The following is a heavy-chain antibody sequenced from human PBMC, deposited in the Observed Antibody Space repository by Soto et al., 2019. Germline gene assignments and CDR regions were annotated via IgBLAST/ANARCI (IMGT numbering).Heavy chain of an antibody. Sequence: EVQLLESGGELVQPGGSLRLSCAVSGVTFSNYAMSWVRQAPGKGLEWVAGISGSAYGTFYADSVKGRFIISRDNSKDTLYLQTYSLRAEDMSTYYCTKATNIWNFHSYMGVWGKGTKLTVSS. CDR2: ISGSAYGT. J-gene: IGHJ6*03. CDR3: TKATNIWNFHSYMGV. V-gene: IGHV3-23*01. CDR1: GVTFSNYA. D-gene: IGHD1-20*01.